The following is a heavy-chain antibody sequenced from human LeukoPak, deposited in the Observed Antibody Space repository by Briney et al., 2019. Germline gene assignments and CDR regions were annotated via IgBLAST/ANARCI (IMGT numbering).Heavy chain of an antibody. CDR1: GGSISSYY. V-gene: IGHV4-59*01. CDR3: AREGVALDY. J-gene: IGHJ4*02. CDR2: IYYSGST. Sequence: SETLSLTSTVSGGSISSYYWSWIRQPPGKGLEWIGYIYYSGSTNYNPSLKSRVTISVDTSKNQFSLKLSSVTAADTAVYYCAREGVALDYWGQGTLVTVSS. D-gene: IGHD2-15*01.